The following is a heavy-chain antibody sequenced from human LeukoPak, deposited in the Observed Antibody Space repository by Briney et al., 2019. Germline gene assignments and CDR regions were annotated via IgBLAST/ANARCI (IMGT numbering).Heavy chain of an antibody. CDR1: GFTFSSYE. CDR3: AKDRGIISDY. Sequence: PGGSLRLSCAASGFTFSSYEMNWVRQAPGKGLEWVSYISSSGSTIYYADSVKGRFTISRDSAKNSLYLQMNSLRAEDTALYYCAKDRGIISDYWGQGILVTVSS. CDR2: ISSSGSTI. V-gene: IGHV3-48*03. J-gene: IGHJ4*02. D-gene: IGHD3-10*01.